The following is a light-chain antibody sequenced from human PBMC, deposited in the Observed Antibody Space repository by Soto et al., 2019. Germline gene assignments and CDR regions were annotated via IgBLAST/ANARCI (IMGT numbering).Light chain of an antibody. CDR3: QQYGGSPYT. CDR1: QSVRSSY. J-gene: IGKJ2*01. Sequence: EIVLTQSTGTLSLSPGERATLSCRASQSVRSSYLAWYQQKPGQAPRLLIYGASSRATGIPDRFSGTGSGTDFTLTISRLEPEDFAVYYCQQYGGSPYTFGQGTKLEIK. CDR2: GAS. V-gene: IGKV3-20*01.